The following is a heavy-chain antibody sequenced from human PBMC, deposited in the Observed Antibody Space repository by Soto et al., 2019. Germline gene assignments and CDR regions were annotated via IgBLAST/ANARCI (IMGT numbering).Heavy chain of an antibody. Sequence: HVQLVQSGAEVKKPGASLKVSCKASGYTFISYGVSWVRQAPGQGLEWLGWISPYNGNTNYAQKFQRRTTKTTDTSTSTGYMDLRSLRTDDTAVYYCARDQTKWLTDAFDIWGQGTMVVVSS. J-gene: IGHJ3*02. D-gene: IGHD5-12*01. CDR3: ARDQTKWLTDAFDI. CDR2: ISPYNGNT. CDR1: GYTFISYG. V-gene: IGHV1-18*01.